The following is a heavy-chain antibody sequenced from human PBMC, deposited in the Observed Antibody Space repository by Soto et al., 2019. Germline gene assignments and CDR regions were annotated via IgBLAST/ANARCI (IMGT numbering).Heavy chain of an antibody. CDR1: GFTFSNAW. CDR3: TTGPSYPYYYDSSGYLH. CDR2: IESKTDGGTT. Sequence: GGSLRLSCAASGFTFSNAWMNWVRQAPGKGLEWVGRIESKTDGGTTDYAAPVKGRFTISRDDSKNTLYLQMNSLKTEDTAVYYCTTGPSYPYYYDSSGYLHWGQGTLVTVSS. V-gene: IGHV3-15*07. J-gene: IGHJ4*02. D-gene: IGHD3-22*01.